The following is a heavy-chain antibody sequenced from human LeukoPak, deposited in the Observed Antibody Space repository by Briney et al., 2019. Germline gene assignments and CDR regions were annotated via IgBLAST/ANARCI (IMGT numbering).Heavy chain of an antibody. CDR2: IYSGGST. D-gene: IGHD3-10*01. CDR3: ARGMVRGGDYYYGMDV. CDR1: GFTVSSNY. J-gene: IGHJ6*02. V-gene: IGHV3-53*01. Sequence: GGSLRLSCAASGFTVSSNYMSWVRQAPGKGLEWVSVIYSGGSTYYADSVKGRFTISRDNSKNTLYLQMNSLRAEDTAVYYCARGMVRGGDYYYGMDVWGQGTTVTVSS.